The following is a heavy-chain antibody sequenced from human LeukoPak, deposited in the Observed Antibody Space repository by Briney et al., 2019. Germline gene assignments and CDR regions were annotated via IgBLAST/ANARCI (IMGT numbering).Heavy chain of an antibody. Sequence: GGSLRLSCAASGFIFSDFAMHWVRQASGKGLEWVGRIRTKVDSYATTYAASVKGRFTVSRGDSKNTAYLEMNSLKSEDTAVYYCARPSSGFHFWGQGTLVTVSS. CDR3: ARPSSGFHF. CDR2: IRTKVDSYAT. D-gene: IGHD3-22*01. CDR1: GFIFSDFA. J-gene: IGHJ4*02. V-gene: IGHV3-73*01.